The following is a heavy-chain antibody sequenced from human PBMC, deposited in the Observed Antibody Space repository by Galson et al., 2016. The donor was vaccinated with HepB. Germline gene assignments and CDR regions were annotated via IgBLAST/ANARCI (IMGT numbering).Heavy chain of an antibody. Sequence: SLRLSCAASGFTVSTNYMTWVRQAPGKGLEWVSVIYVGGATYYADSVKGRFTTSRDNSKNMLSLQMNGLRAEDTAVYYCAGGYSSSWLYEADAFDIWGQGTMVTVSS. J-gene: IGHJ3*02. D-gene: IGHD6-13*01. CDR2: IYVGGAT. V-gene: IGHV3-53*01. CDR1: GFTVSTNY. CDR3: AGGYSSSWLYEADAFDI.